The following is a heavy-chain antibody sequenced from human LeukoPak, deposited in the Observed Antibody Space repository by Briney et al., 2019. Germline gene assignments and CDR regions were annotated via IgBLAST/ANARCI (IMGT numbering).Heavy chain of an antibody. CDR2: IYTTGST. CDR3: ARSRGGYSSGWYRGYFDY. V-gene: IGHV4-4*07. D-gene: IGHD6-19*01. J-gene: IGHJ4*02. CDR1: GGSISSYY. Sequence: SGTPSLTCTVSGGSISSYYWTWIRQPAGKGLEWIGRIYTTGSTSYNPSLKSRVIMSVDKSKNQFSLKLSSVTAADTAVYYCARSRGGYSSGWYRGYFDYWGQGTLVTVSS.